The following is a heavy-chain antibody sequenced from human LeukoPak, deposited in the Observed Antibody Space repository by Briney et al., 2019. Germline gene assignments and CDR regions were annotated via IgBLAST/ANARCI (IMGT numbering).Heavy chain of an antibody. V-gene: IGHV3-48*03. D-gene: IGHD6-19*01. CDR3: ARGQWLTNYYFDY. CDR2: ISSRSSTI. Sequence: GRSLRLSCAASGFTFSSYALHWVRQAPGKGLEWVSYISSRSSTIYYADSARGRFTISRDNAKNSLYLQMNSLRAEDTAVYYCARGQWLTNYYFDYWGQGTLVTVSS. CDR1: GFTFSSYA. J-gene: IGHJ4*02.